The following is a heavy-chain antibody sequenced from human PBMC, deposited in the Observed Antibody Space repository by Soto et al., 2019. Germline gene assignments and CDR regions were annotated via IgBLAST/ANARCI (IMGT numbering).Heavy chain of an antibody. CDR1: GYTFTTYT. CDR3: TRDPGRSWFDP. D-gene: IGHD3-10*01. V-gene: IGHV1-3*01. J-gene: IGHJ5*02. Sequence: ASVKVSCKASGYTFTTYTLQWLRQAPGQSLEWMGWINSGNGDAKYSQTFQGRVTITSDTSASTAYMELSSLTSEDTAVYYCTRDPGRSWFDPWGQGTLVTVSS. CDR2: INSGNGDA.